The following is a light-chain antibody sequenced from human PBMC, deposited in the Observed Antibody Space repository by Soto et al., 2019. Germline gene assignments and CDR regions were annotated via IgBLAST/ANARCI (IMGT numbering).Light chain of an antibody. J-gene: IGKJ1*01. CDR3: QQSYSKR. Sequence: DIQMTQSPSSLSASVGDRVTITCRASQSVSSYLNWYQQKPGKAPKLLIYAASSLQSGVPSRFSGSGSGTDFTLTISSLQTADFATYYCQQSYSKRFGQGTKVEIK. CDR2: AAS. V-gene: IGKV1-39*01. CDR1: QSVSSY.